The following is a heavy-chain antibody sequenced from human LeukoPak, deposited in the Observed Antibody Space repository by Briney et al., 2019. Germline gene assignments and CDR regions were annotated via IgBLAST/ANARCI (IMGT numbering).Heavy chain of an antibody. J-gene: IGHJ4*02. Sequence: ASVKLSRKASGSTFTSYDFNWVRQAPGQGLEWMGWMNPNSGNTGNAQKFQGRVTMTRNTSISTAYMELSSLRSEDTAVYYCARGSIAVAGTDYWGQGTLVTVSS. CDR2: MNPNSGNT. CDR3: ARGSIAVAGTDY. V-gene: IGHV1-8*01. CDR1: GSTFTSYD. D-gene: IGHD6-19*01.